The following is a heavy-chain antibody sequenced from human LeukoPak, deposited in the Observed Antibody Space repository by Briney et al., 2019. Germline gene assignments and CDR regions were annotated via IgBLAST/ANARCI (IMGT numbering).Heavy chain of an antibody. Sequence: SETLSLTCTVSGGSISSSSYYWSWIRQPPGKGLEWIGYIYYSGSTNYNPSLKSRVTISVDTSKNQFSLKLSSVTAADTAVYYCARDRSQDYDFWSGYLDYWGQGTLVTVSS. V-gene: IGHV4-61*01. J-gene: IGHJ4*02. CDR3: ARDRSQDYDFWSGYLDY. D-gene: IGHD3-3*01. CDR2: IYYSGST. CDR1: GGSISSSSYY.